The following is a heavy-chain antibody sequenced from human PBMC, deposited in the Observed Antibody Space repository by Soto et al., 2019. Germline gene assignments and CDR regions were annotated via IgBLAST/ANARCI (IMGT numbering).Heavy chain of an antibody. V-gene: IGHV3-33*01. CDR3: ARGYSSGWAGAFDI. CDR1: GFTFSSYG. D-gene: IGHD6-19*01. CDR2: IWYDGSNK. J-gene: IGHJ3*02. Sequence: PGGSLRLSCAASGFTFSSYGMHWVRQAPGKGLEWVAVIWYDGSNKYYADSVKGRFTISRDNSKNTLYLQMNSLRAEDTAVYYCARGYSSGWAGAFDIWGQGTMVTVSS.